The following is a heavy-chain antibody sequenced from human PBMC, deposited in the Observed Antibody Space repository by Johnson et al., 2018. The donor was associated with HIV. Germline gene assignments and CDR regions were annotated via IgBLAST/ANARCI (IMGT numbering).Heavy chain of an antibody. D-gene: IGHD3-22*01. Sequence: VQLVESGGGLVQPGGSLRLSCAASGFTVSSNYMSWVRQAPGKGLEWVSVIYSGGSTYYADSVKGRFTISRDNSKNTLYLQMNSLRAEDTALYYCAKGGYDSEDAFDIWGQGTMVTVSS. CDR1: GFTVSSNY. V-gene: IGHV3-66*01. CDR3: AKGGYDSEDAFDI. CDR2: IYSGGST. J-gene: IGHJ3*02.